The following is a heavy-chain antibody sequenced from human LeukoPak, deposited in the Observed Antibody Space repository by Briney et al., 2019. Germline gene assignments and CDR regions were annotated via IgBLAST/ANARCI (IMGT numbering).Heavy chain of an antibody. CDR2: INPNSGGT. CDR1: GYTFTGYY. D-gene: IGHD6-6*01. V-gene: IGHV1-2*02. J-gene: IGHJ4*02. CDR3: AREVVGSGSARRILDY. Sequence: GASVKVSCKASGYTFTGYYMHWVRQAPGQGLEWMGWINPNSGGTNYAQKFQGRVTMTRDTSISTAYMELSSLRSEDTAVYYCAREVVGSGSARRILDYWGQGTLVTVSS.